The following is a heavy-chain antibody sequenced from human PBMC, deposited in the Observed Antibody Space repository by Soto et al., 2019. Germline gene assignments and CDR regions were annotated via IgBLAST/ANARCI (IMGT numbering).Heavy chain of an antibody. D-gene: IGHD3-10*01. CDR2: INTYNGNT. CDR1: GYTFTNYG. Sequence: QVQLVQSGAEVKKPGASVKVSCKASGYTFTNYGISWVRQAPGQGLEWMGWINTYNGNTNHAQKLQGRVTMTTDTATGTASMELRSLRSDDTAVYYCARGVGSGTYYNQYNWFDPWGQGTLVTVSS. J-gene: IGHJ5*02. CDR3: ARGVGSGTYYNQYNWFDP. V-gene: IGHV1-18*01.